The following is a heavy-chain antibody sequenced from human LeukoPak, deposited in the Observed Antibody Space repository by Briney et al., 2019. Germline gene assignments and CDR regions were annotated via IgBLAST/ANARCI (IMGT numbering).Heavy chain of an antibody. V-gene: IGHV4-59*01. Sequence: PSETLSLTCTVSGGSISSYYWSWIRQPPGKGLGWIGYIYYSGSTNYNPSLKSRVTISVDTSKNQFSLKLSSVTAADTAVYYCASPRYCSSTSCSLVDYWGQGTLVTVSS. D-gene: IGHD2-2*01. CDR2: IYYSGST. J-gene: IGHJ4*02. CDR3: ASPRYCSSTSCSLVDY. CDR1: GGSISSYY.